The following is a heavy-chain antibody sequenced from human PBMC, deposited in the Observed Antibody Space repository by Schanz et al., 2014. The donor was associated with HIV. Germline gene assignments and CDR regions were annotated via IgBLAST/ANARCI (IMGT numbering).Heavy chain of an antibody. J-gene: IGHJ2*01. Sequence: EVQLLESGGALVQPGGSLRLSCAASGFSFSSYAMSWVRQAPGKGLEWVSAISGSGGSTYYADSVKGRFTISRDNSKNTLYLQMNSLRAEDTAVYYCAKDPIAAAGTAWYLDLWGRGTLVTVSS. CDR3: AKDPIAAAGTAWYLDL. CDR2: ISGSGGST. D-gene: IGHD6-13*01. V-gene: IGHV3-23*01. CDR1: GFSFSSYA.